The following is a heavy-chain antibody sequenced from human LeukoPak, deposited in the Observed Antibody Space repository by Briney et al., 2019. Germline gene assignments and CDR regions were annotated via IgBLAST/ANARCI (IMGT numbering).Heavy chain of an antibody. CDR1: GFTFNGHW. Sequence: GSLRLSCAASGFTFNGHWMTWVRQAPGKGLEWVANINEDGTRKYYVDSVEGRFTISRDNAKNSLYLQMSGLRAEDSAMYFCARHIPRGNNYFDSWGQGSLVSVSS. D-gene: IGHD3-16*01. V-gene: IGHV3-7*01. CDR3: ARHIPRGNNYFDS. J-gene: IGHJ4*02. CDR2: INEDGTRK.